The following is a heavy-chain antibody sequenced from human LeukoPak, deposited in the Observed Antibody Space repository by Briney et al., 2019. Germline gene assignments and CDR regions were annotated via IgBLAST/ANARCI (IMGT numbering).Heavy chain of an antibody. CDR3: TTDDDTAMPLISRY. CDR2: IRSKTDGGTT. D-gene: IGHD5-18*01. V-gene: IGHV3-15*01. J-gene: IGHJ4*02. Sequence: GGSLRLSCAASGFTFSNAWMSWVRQAPGKGLEWVGRIRSKTDGGTTDYAAPVKGRFTISRDDSKNTLYLQMNSLKTEDTAVYYCTTDDDTAMPLISRYWGQGTLVTVSS. CDR1: GFTFSNAW.